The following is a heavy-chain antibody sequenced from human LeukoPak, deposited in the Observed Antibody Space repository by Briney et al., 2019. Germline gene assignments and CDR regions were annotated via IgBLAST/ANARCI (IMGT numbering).Heavy chain of an antibody. CDR1: GGSISSGTYY. V-gene: IGHV4-61*02. Sequence: PSQTLSLTCTVSGGSISSGTYYWSWIRQPAGKGLEWTGRIYTSGSTNYNPSLKSRVTISVDTSKNQFSLRLNSVTAADTAVYYCARGRDGYNFLNRGEYYYFDYWGQGTLVTVSS. J-gene: IGHJ4*02. D-gene: IGHD5-24*01. CDR3: ARGRDGYNFLNRGEYYYFDY. CDR2: IYTSGST.